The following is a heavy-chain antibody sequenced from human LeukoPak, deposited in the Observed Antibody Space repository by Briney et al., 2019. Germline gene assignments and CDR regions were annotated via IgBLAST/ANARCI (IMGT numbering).Heavy chain of an antibody. V-gene: IGHV4-59*01. CDR3: ATSITATMYYFDY. J-gene: IGHJ4*02. CDR2: IYYSGST. Sequence: SETLSLTCTVSGGSISSYYWSWIRQPPGKGLEWIGYIYYSGSTNYNPSLKSRVTISVDTSKNQFSLKLSSVTAADTAVYYCATSITATMYYFDYWGQGTLVTVSS. D-gene: IGHD3-10*01. CDR1: GGSISSYY.